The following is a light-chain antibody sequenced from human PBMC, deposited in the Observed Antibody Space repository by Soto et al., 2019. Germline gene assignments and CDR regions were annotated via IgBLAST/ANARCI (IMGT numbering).Light chain of an antibody. V-gene: IGLV1-44*01. CDR3: AAWDDSLNGHVV. J-gene: IGLJ2*01. CDR2: SNN. Sequence: QAVVTQPPSASGTPGQRVTISCSGSSSNIGSNTVNWYQQLPGTAPKLLLYSNNQRPSGVPDRFSGSKSGTSASLAISGLQSEDEADYYGAAWDDSLNGHVVFGGGTKVTVL. CDR1: SSNIGSNT.